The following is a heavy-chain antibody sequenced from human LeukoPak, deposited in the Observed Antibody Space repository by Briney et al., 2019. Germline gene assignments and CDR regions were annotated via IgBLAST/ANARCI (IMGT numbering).Heavy chain of an antibody. D-gene: IGHD6-13*01. CDR3: ARFGRTAAASGY. V-gene: IGHV4-34*01. CDR1: GGSISSYY. J-gene: IGHJ4*02. CDR2: INHSGST. Sequence: SETLSLTCAVSGGSISSYYWSWIRQPPGKGLEWIGEINHSGSTNYNPSLKSRVTISVDTSKNQFSLKLSSVTAADTAVYYCARFGRTAAASGYWGQGTLVTVSS.